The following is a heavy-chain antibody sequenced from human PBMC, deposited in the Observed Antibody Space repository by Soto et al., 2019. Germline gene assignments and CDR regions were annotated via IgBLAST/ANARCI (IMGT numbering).Heavy chain of an antibody. V-gene: IGHV3-15*01. Sequence: GGSLRLSCAASGFTFSNAWMSWVRQAPGKGLEWVGRIKSKTDGWTTDYAAPVKGRFTISRDDSKNTLYLQMNSLKTEDTAVYYCTTGRWLQFDYFDYWGQGTLVTVSS. CDR1: GFTFSNAW. D-gene: IGHD5-12*01. J-gene: IGHJ4*02. CDR2: IKSKTDGWTT. CDR3: TTGRWLQFDYFDY.